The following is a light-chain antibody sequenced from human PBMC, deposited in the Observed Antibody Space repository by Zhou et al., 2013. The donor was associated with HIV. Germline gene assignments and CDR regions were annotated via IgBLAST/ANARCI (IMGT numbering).Light chain of an antibody. V-gene: IGKV1-33*01. CDR1: QDISNY. CDR2: DAS. J-gene: IGKJ4*01. Sequence: DIQMTQSPSSLSASVGDRVTITCQASQDISNYLNWYQQKPGKVPKLLIYDASNLETGVPSRFSGSGSGTDFTFTISSLQPEDIATYYCQQYDHLLLTFGGGTKVEIK. CDR3: QQYDHLLLT.